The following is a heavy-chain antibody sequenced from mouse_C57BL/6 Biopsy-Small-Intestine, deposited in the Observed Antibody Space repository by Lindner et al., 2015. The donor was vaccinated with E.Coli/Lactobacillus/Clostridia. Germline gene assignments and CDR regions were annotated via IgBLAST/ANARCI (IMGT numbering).Heavy chain of an antibody. CDR2: INPVDGST. V-gene: IGHV1-53*01. D-gene: IGHD1-1*01. Sequence: SVKVSCKASGYTFTSYYVHWVRQAPGQGLEWMGIINPVDGSTTYTQKFQGRVTMTRDTSTTTIYMELSSLRSADTAVYYCARAAHYYDRNARFADPLDIWGQGTMVAVSS. J-gene: IGHJ3*01. CDR1: GYTFTSYY. CDR3: ARAAHYYDRNARFADPLDI.